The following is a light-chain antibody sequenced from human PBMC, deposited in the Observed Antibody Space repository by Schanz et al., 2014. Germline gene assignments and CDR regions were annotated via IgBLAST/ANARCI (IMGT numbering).Light chain of an antibody. V-gene: IGKV1-5*01. CDR3: QQYNNWWT. Sequence: DIQMTQSPPTLSASVGDRVTITCRASQTINSWLAWYQQRPGKAPTLLIYDASDLASGVPSRFSGRGSGTEFNLTISSLQPDDFAVYYCQQYNNWWTFGQGTKVEIK. CDR1: QTINSW. CDR2: DAS. J-gene: IGKJ1*01.